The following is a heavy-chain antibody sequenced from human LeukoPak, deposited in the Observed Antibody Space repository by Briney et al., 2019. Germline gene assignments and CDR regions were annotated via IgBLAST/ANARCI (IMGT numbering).Heavy chain of an antibody. CDR3: ASAGQGGLDCSGGSCYSEFDY. D-gene: IGHD2-15*01. CDR2: IIPIFGTA. Sequence: SVKVSCKASGGTFSSYAISWVRQAPGQGLEWMGGIIPIFGTANYAQKFQGRVTITADESTSTAYMEPSSLRSEDTAVYYCASAGQGGLDCSGGSCYSEFDYWGQGTLVTVSS. V-gene: IGHV1-69*13. J-gene: IGHJ4*02. CDR1: GGTFSSYA.